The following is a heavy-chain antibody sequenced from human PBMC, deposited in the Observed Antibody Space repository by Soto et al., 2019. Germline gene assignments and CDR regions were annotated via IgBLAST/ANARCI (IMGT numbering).Heavy chain of an antibody. V-gene: IGHV1-58*02. Sequence: SVKASCKASGFTFTSSAMQWVRQSRGQRLEWIGWIVVGSGNTNYAQKFQERVTITRDMSTSTAYMELSSLRSEDTAVYYCAAAPGQLGEFSLADYWGQGTLVTVSS. CDR1: GFTFTSSA. CDR3: AAAPGQLGEFSLADY. J-gene: IGHJ4*02. D-gene: IGHD3-16*02. CDR2: IVVGSGNT.